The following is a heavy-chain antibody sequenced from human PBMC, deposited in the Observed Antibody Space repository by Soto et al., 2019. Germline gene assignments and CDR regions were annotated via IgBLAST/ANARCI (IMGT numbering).Heavy chain of an antibody. Sequence: GGSLRLSCAASGFTFSSYAMHWVRQAPGKGLEWVAVISYDGSNKYYADSVKGRFTISRDNSKNTLYLQMNSLRAEDTAVYYCATPTLDYDFWSGPTTPDYWGQGTLVTVSS. CDR2: ISYDGSNK. CDR1: GFTFSSYA. CDR3: ATPTLDYDFWSGPTTPDY. D-gene: IGHD3-3*01. V-gene: IGHV3-30-3*01. J-gene: IGHJ4*02.